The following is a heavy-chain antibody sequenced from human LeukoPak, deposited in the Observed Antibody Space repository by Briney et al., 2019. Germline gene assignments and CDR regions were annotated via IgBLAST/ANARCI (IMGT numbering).Heavy chain of an antibody. D-gene: IGHD6-19*01. J-gene: IGHJ3*02. Sequence: GGSLRLSCAASGFTFRSYAMSWVRQAPGKGLEWVSVISGGGSTEYADSVKGRFTISRDNTKKTLILQMNSLRAEDTAVYYCAKDQEKWLLVVFDIWGRGTMVTASS. CDR2: ISGGGST. V-gene: IGHV3-23*01. CDR3: AKDQEKWLLVVFDI. CDR1: GFTFRSYA.